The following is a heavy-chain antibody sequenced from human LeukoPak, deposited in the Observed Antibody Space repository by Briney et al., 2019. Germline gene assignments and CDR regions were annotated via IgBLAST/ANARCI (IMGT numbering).Heavy chain of an antibody. J-gene: IGHJ4*02. V-gene: IGHV3-48*03. Sequence: LPGGSLRLSCVASGFAFSTYEMNWVRQAPGKGLEWVSYISSSGVTISYADSVKGRFTISRDNANNSLFLQMNSLRAEDTAVYYCAKFFRYRIAASDYFDYWGQGTLVTVSS. D-gene: IGHD6-6*01. CDR1: GFAFSTYE. CDR2: ISSSGVTI. CDR3: AKFFRYRIAASDYFDY.